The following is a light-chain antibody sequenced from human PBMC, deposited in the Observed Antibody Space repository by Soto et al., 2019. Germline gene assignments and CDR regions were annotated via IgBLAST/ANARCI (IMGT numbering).Light chain of an antibody. CDR3: SSYTSSSTPYV. CDR1: SSDVGGYNY. Sequence: QSVLTQPASVSGSPGHSITISCTGTSSDVGGYNYVSWYQQHPGKAPKLMIYEVSNRPSGVSNRFSGYKSGNTASLTISGLQAEDEADYYCSSYTSSSTPYVFGTGTKVTVL. J-gene: IGLJ1*01. V-gene: IGLV2-14*01. CDR2: EVS.